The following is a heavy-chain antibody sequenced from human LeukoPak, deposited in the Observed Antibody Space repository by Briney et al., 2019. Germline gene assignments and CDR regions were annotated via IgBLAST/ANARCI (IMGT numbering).Heavy chain of an antibody. V-gene: IGHV1-69*04. CDR2: IIPILDMP. Sequence: ASVKVSCKASGDTFSSYGFSWVRQAPGQGLEWMGRIIPILDMPTYTQKFKDRVTITADKSTSTVYMEVSSLTSEDTAVYYCAGAHSKGFVSSWDYWGQGTLVTVSS. CDR1: GDTFSSYG. CDR3: AGAHSKGFVSSWDY. D-gene: IGHD6-13*01. J-gene: IGHJ4*02.